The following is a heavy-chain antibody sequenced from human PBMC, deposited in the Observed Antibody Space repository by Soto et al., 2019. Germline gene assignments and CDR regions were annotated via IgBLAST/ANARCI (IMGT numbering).Heavy chain of an antibody. CDR2: IYHSGSI. Sequence: QVQLQESGPGLVKPSGTLSLTCAVSSGSISSTNWWSWVRQPPGKGLEWIGEIYHSGSINYNPYLESRVTMSVDKSKNQFSLKLSSVTAADTAVYYCARDCSSSSCYGRAFDVWGQGTMVTVSS. D-gene: IGHD2-2*01. J-gene: IGHJ3*01. CDR1: SGSISSTNW. V-gene: IGHV4-4*02. CDR3: ARDCSSSSCYGRAFDV.